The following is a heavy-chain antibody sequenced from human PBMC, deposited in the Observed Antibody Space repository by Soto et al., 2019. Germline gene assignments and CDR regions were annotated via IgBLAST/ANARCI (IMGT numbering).Heavy chain of an antibody. CDR1: GFTFRDYA. J-gene: IGHJ6*02. D-gene: IGHD2-2*01. Sequence: EVQLLESGGGLVQPGGSLRLSCAASGFTFRDYAMSWVRQAPGKGLEWVATVTGSGDSANYAESVKGRFTISRDNVKNTLSLQMNSLRPEDTAVYYCAKDSGYQLPDNYFYYGLDVWGQGTTVTVSS. CDR3: AKDSGYQLPDNYFYYGLDV. CDR2: VTGSGDSA. V-gene: IGHV3-23*01.